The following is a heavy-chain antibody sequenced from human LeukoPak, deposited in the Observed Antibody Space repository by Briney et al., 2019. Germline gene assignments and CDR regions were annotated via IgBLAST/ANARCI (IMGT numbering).Heavy chain of an antibody. J-gene: IGHJ5*02. D-gene: IGHD5-12*01. CDR3: ARDLGYSGYDP. CDR2: ISSSSSYI. Sequence: GRSLRLSCAASGFTFSSYSMNWVRQAPGKGLEWVSSISSSSSYIYYADSVKGRFTISRDNAKNSLYLQMNSLRAEDTAVYYCARDLGYSGYDPWGQGTLVTVSS. V-gene: IGHV3-21*01. CDR1: GFTFSSYS.